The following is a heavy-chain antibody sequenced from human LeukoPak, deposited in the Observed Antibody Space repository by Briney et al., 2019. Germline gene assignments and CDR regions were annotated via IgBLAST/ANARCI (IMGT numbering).Heavy chain of an antibody. D-gene: IGHD3-16*01. V-gene: IGHV3-23*01. CDR3: AKGSYRDPSGDLPDY. J-gene: IGHJ4*02. Sequence: PGGSLRLSCAGSGFTFSSYAMSWVRQAPGKGLEWVSTISGSGGAGTYYADSVKGRFTISRDNSKNTLYLQMNSLRGEDTAVYYCAKGSYRDPSGDLPDYWGQGTLVTVSS. CDR2: ISGSGGAGT. CDR1: GFTFSSYA.